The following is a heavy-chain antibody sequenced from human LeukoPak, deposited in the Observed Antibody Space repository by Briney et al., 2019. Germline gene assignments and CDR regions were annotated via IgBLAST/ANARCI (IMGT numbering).Heavy chain of an antibody. CDR2: FDPEDGET. Sequence: ASVKVSCKVSGYTLTELSMHWVRQAPGKGLEWMGGFDPEDGETIYAQKFQGRVTITADESTSTAYMELSSLRSEDTAVYYCARDLGIVADYYYYMDVWGKGTTVTVSS. CDR3: ARDLGIVADYYYYMDV. D-gene: IGHD6-13*01. V-gene: IGHV1-24*01. CDR1: GYTLTELS. J-gene: IGHJ6*03.